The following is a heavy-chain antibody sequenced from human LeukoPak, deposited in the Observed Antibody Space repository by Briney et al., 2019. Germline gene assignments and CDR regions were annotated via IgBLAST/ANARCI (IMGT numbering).Heavy chain of an antibody. Sequence: GRSLRLSCAASGFTFSSYGMHWVRQAPGKGLEGVAVISYDGSNKYYADSVKGRFTISRDNSKKTLYFEMNSLRAEDTAVYSCARDFSAGYQLLFSYGMDVWGQGTTVTVSS. J-gene: IGHJ6*02. V-gene: IGHV3-33*01. CDR2: ISYDGSNK. CDR3: ARDFSAGYQLLFSYGMDV. D-gene: IGHD2-2*01. CDR1: GFTFSSYG.